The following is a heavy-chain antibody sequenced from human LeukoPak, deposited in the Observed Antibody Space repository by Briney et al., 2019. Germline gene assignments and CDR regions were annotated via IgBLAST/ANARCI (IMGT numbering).Heavy chain of an antibody. V-gene: IGHV1-18*01. Sequence: ASVKVSCKASGYTFTSYGISWVRQAPGQGLEWMGWISAYNGNTNYAQKLQGRVTMTTDTSTSTAYMELRSLRSDDTAVYYCARTYCSSTSCWYGSYYFDYRGQGTLVTVSS. CDR1: GYTFTSYG. CDR2: ISAYNGNT. J-gene: IGHJ4*02. CDR3: ARTYCSSTSCWYGSYYFDY. D-gene: IGHD2-2*01.